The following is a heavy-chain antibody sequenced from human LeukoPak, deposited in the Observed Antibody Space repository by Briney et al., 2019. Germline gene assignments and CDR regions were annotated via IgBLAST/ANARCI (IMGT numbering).Heavy chain of an antibody. V-gene: IGHV4-34*01. Sequence: PSETLSLTCAVYGGSFSGYYWSWIRQPPGKGLEWIGEINHSGSTNYNPSLKSRVTISVDTSKNQFSLKLSSVTAADTAVYYCARQRLRYSSRYDYWGQGTLVTVSS. CDR3: ARQRLRYSSRYDY. CDR1: GGSFSGYY. CDR2: INHSGST. D-gene: IGHD6-13*01. J-gene: IGHJ4*02.